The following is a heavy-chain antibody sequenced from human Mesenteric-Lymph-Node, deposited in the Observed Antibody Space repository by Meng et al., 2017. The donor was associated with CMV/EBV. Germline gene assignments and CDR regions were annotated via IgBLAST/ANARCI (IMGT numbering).Heavy chain of an antibody. J-gene: IGHJ6*02. CDR1: GFSVSTNY. Sequence: GGSLRLSCAVSGFSVSTNYLTWVRQAPGKGLEWVSVFYTDSSTYYTDSVQGRFTISRDNSNNTVYLQMNSLRGDDTAVYYCAREITGSYRRVLDVWGQGTTVTVSS. CDR3: AREITGSYRRVLDV. CDR2: FYTDSST. V-gene: IGHV3-53*01. D-gene: IGHD1-26*01.